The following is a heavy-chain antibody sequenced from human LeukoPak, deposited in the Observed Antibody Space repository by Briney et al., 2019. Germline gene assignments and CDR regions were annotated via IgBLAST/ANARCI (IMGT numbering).Heavy chain of an antibody. J-gene: IGHJ1*01. V-gene: IGHV1-18*01. CDR2: ISAYNGNT. D-gene: IGHD3-22*01. CDR1: GYTFTSYG. CDR3: ARDVLGYYYDSSGYCFAL. Sequence: VNLSCKASGYTFTSYGISWVRQAPGQGLEWMGWISAYNGNTNYAQKLQGRVTMTTDTSTSTAYMELRSLRSDDTAVYYCARDVLGYYYDSSGYCFALWGQDTGDTVSS.